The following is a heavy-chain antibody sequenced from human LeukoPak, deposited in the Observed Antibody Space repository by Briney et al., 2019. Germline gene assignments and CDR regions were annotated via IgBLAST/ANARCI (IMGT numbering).Heavy chain of an antibody. Sequence: SQTLSLTCTVSGGSISSGSYYWSWIRQPAGKGLDWIGRIYTSGSTNYNPSLKSRVTISVDTSKNQFSLKLSSVTAADTAVYYCANGDYRSDAFDIWGQGTMVTVSS. V-gene: IGHV4-61*02. CDR3: ANGDYRSDAFDI. CDR1: GGSISSGSYY. J-gene: IGHJ3*02. D-gene: IGHD4-17*01. CDR2: IYTSGST.